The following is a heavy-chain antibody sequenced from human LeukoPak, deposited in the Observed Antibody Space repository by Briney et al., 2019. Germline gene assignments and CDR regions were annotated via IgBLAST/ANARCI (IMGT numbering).Heavy chain of an antibody. CDR1: GFTFSSYA. CDR3: ARDRNPNYYDSSGYCRFDY. Sequence: PGGSLRLSCAASGFTFSSYAMSWVRQAPGKGLEWVSAISGSGGSTYYADSVKGRFTISRDNAKNSLYLQMNSLRAEDTAVYYCARDRNPNYYDSSGYCRFDYWGQGTLVTVSS. CDR2: ISGSGGST. J-gene: IGHJ4*02. D-gene: IGHD3-22*01. V-gene: IGHV3-23*01.